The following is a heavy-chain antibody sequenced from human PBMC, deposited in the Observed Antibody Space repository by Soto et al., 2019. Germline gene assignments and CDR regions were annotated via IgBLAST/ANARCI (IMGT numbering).Heavy chain of an antibody. CDR3: ANDIVVVPAAISAHY. J-gene: IGHJ4*02. Sequence: GGSLRLSCAASGFTFSSYAMSWVRQAPGKGLEWVSAISGSGGSTYYADSVKGRFTISRDNSKNTLYLQMNSLRAEDTAVYYCANDIVVVPAAISAHYWGQGTLVTVSS. V-gene: IGHV3-23*01. CDR1: GFTFSSYA. D-gene: IGHD2-2*01. CDR2: ISGSGGST.